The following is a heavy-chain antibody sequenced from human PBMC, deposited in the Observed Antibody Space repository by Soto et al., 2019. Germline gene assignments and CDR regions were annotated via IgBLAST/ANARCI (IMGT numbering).Heavy chain of an antibody. CDR3: ARWYYYDSSGYYYDY. Sequence: SETLSLTCAVYGGSFSGYYWSWIRQPPGKGLEWIGEINHSGSTNYNPSLKSRVTISVDTSKNQFSLKLSSVTAADTAVYYCARWYYYDSSGYYYDYWGQGTLVPVSS. CDR2: INHSGST. CDR1: GGSFSGYY. J-gene: IGHJ4*02. D-gene: IGHD3-22*01. V-gene: IGHV4-34*01.